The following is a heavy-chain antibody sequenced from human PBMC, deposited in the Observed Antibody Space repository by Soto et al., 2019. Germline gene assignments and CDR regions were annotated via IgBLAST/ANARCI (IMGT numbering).Heavy chain of an antibody. CDR3: ATYDFWSGYYSQGQDYYYYYMDV. J-gene: IGHJ6*03. V-gene: IGHV4-59*01. CDR1: GGSISSYY. CDR2: IYYSGST. Sequence: SETLSLTCTVSGGSISSYYWSWIRQPPGKGLEWIGYIYYSGSTNYNPSLKSRVTISVDTSKNQFSLKLSSVTAADTAVYYCATYDFWSGYYSQGQDYYYYYMDVCGKGTTVTVSS. D-gene: IGHD3-3*01.